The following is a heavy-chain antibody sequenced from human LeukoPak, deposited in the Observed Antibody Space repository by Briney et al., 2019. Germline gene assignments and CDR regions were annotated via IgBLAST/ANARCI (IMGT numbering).Heavy chain of an antibody. V-gene: IGHV1-69*06. CDR3: AREFRWQQLDMDV. CDR1: GGTFSSYA. CDR2: IIPIFGTA. Sequence: SVKVSCKASGGTFSSYAISWVRQAPGQGLEWMGGIIPIFGTANYAQKFQGRVTITADKSTSTAYMELSSLRSEDTAVYYCAREFRWQQLDMDVWGKGTTVTVSS. J-gene: IGHJ6*03. D-gene: IGHD6-13*01.